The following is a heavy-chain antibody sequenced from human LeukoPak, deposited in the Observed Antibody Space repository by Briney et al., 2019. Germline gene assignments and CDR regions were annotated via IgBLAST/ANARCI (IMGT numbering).Heavy chain of an antibody. CDR3: ARDRTVAGRGPLDY. J-gene: IGHJ4*02. D-gene: IGHD6-19*01. V-gene: IGHV3-30*04. CDR1: GFTFSSYA. Sequence: GGSLRLSCAASGFTFSSYAMHWVRQAPGKGLEWVAVISYGGSNKYYADSVKGRFTISRDNSKNTLYLQMNSLRAEDTAVYYCARDRTVAGRGPLDYWGQGTLVTVSS. CDR2: ISYGGSNK.